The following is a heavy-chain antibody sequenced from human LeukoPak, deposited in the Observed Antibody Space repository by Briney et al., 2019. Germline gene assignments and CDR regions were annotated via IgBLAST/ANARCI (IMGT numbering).Heavy chain of an antibody. J-gene: IGHJ4*01. V-gene: IGHV3-48*02. Sequence: HPGGSLRLSRAASGFTFSRSDINSVRQAPGKGLEWVSYISSSRTIYYADSVKGRFTISRDNAKNSLYLQMNSLRDEDTAVYYCAIDTISCHCEYTIDDWGQGTMVTVSS. CDR2: ISSSRTI. CDR1: GFTFSRSD. CDR3: AIDTISCHCEYTIDD. D-gene: IGHD3-3*01.